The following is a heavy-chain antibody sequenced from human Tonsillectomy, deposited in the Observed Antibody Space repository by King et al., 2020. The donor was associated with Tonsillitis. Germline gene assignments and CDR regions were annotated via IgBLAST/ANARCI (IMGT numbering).Heavy chain of an antibody. D-gene: IGHD5-12*01. Sequence: VQLQESGPGLVKPSETLSLTCIVSGGSISSYYWSWIRQPPGKGLVWIGYIYYSGSTNYNPSLKSRVTISVDTSKNQFSLKLSSVTAADTAVYYCARGYSGYDYGYYFDYWGQGTQVTVSS. CDR3: ARGYSGYDYGYYFDY. V-gene: IGHV4-59*01. J-gene: IGHJ4*02. CDR2: IYYSGST. CDR1: GGSISSYY.